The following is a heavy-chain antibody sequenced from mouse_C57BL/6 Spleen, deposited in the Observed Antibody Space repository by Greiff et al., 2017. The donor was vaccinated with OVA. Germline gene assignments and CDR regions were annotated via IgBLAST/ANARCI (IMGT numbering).Heavy chain of an antibody. CDR2: IYPRSGNT. J-gene: IGHJ3*01. Sequence: VQLKESGAELARPGASVKLSCKASGYTFTSYGISWVKQRTGQGLEWIGEIYPRSGNTYYNEKFKGKATLTADKSSSTAYMELRSLTSEDSAVYFCARRDYYGSSPWFAYWGQGTLVTVSA. D-gene: IGHD1-1*01. CDR1: GYTFTSYG. V-gene: IGHV1-81*01. CDR3: ARRDYYGSSPWFAY.